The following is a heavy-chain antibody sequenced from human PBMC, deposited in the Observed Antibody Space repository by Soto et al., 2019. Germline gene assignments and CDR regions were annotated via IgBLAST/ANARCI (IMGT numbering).Heavy chain of an antibody. CDR1: GGTFSSYT. CDR2: IIPILGIA. V-gene: IGHV1-69*02. CDR3: ARRIAVAGTRGNWFDP. Sequence: QVQLVQYGAEVKKPGSSVKVSCKASGGTFSSYTISWVRQAPGQGLEWMGRIIPILGIANYAQKFQGRVTITADKSTSSAYMELSSLRSEDTAVYYCARRIAVAGTRGNWFDPWGQGNLVTVSS. D-gene: IGHD6-19*01. J-gene: IGHJ5*02.